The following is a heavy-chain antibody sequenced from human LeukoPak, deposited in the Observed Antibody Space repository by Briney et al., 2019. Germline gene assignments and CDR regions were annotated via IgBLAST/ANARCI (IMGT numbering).Heavy chain of an antibody. CDR1: GFTFSSYG. V-gene: IGHV3-23*01. D-gene: IGHD1-26*01. CDR2: ISGSGGST. Sequence: GGSLRLSGAASGFTFSSYGMSWVRQAPGKGLEWVSAISGSGGSTYYADSVKGRFTISRDNSKNTLYLQMNSLRAEDTAVYYCANRWVGAYFDYWGQGTLVTVSS. CDR3: ANRWVGAYFDY. J-gene: IGHJ4*02.